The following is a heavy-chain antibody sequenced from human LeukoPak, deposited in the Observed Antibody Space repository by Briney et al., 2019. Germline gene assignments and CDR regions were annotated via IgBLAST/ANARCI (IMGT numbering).Heavy chain of an antibody. V-gene: IGHV3-21*01. CDR2: ISSSGSYI. D-gene: IGHD3-10*01. J-gene: IGHJ4*02. CDR1: GFTFSGYS. CDR3: ARDHHGSGSYYYY. Sequence: GGSLRLSCAASGFTFSGYSMNWVRQAPGKGLEWVSSISSSGSYIYYADSVRGRFTISRDNARDSLYLQMNSLRAEDTAVYYCARDHHGSGSYYYYWGQGTLVTVSS.